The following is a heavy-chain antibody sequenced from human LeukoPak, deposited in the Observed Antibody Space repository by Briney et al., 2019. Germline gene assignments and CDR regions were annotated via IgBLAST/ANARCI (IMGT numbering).Heavy chain of an antibody. V-gene: IGHV1-18*01. D-gene: IGHD7-27*01. CDR3: ARWDKKTGSYFPH. Sequence: ASVKVSCKASGGTFSSYAISWVRQAPGQGLEWMGWTSAYNGNTNYAQKLQDRVTMTTDTSTNTAYMELRSLTSGDTAVYYCARWDKKTGSYFPHWGQGTLVTVPS. CDR2: TSAYNGNT. J-gene: IGHJ1*01. CDR1: GGTFSSYA.